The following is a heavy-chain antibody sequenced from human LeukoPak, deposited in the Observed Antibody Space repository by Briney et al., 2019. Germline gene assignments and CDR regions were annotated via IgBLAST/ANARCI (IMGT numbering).Heavy chain of an antibody. J-gene: IGHJ1*01. CDR2: ISGTGGTT. CDR1: AFTFSSYA. D-gene: IGHD3-22*01. CDR3: ARTHQRITMIVPFQH. Sequence: GGSLRLSCAASAFTFSSYAMSWVRQAPGKGLEWVSVISGTGGTTYYTDSVKGRFTISRDNSKNTLYLQMNSLRAEDTAVYYCARTHQRITMIVPFQHWGQGTLVTVSS. V-gene: IGHV3-23*01.